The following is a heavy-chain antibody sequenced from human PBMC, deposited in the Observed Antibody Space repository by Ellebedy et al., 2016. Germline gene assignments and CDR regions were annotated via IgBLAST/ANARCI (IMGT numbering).Heavy chain of an antibody. D-gene: IGHD3-10*01. CDR2: INHSGTT. CDR1: GGSFSGYY. CDR3: ARVPLGFGELAPFDP. Sequence: SETLSLXCAVYGGSFSGYYWSWIRQPPGKGLEWIGQINHSGTTKYNASLKSRVTVSVDTSKNQFSLKLTSVTAADTAVYYCARVPLGFGELAPFDPWGQGTLVTVSS. V-gene: IGHV4-34*01. J-gene: IGHJ5*02.